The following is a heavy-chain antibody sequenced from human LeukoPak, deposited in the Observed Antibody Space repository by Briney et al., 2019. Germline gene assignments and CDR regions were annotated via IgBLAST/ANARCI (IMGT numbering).Heavy chain of an antibody. Sequence: QPGGSLRLSCTTSGFSSTSYAMSWVRLAPGKGLEWVSLISASGASTYYADSVKGRFTVSRDNSKNMVYLQMNSLRVEDTAVYYCARQPAGYSYGAGAFDIWGQGTMVTAS. J-gene: IGHJ3*02. CDR2: ISASGAST. CDR3: ARQPAGYSYGAGAFDI. V-gene: IGHV3-23*01. CDR1: GFSSTSYA. D-gene: IGHD5-18*01.